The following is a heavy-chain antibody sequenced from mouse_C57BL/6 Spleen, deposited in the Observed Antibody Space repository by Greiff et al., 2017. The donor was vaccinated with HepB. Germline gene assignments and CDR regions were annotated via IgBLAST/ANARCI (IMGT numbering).Heavy chain of an antibody. Sequence: VQLQQPGAELVKPGASVKLSCKASGYTFTSYWMQWVKQRPGQGLEWIGEIDPSDSYTNYNQKFKGKATLTVDTSSSTAYMQLSSLTSEDSAVYYCARRGYGYDVDYWGQGTTLTVSS. CDR3: ARRGYGYDVDY. CDR1: GYTFTSYW. CDR2: IDPSDSYT. D-gene: IGHD2-2*01. J-gene: IGHJ2*01. V-gene: IGHV1-50*01.